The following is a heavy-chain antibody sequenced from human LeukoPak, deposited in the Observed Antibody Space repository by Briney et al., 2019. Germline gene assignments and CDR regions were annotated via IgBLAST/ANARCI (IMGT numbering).Heavy chain of an antibody. D-gene: IGHD3-9*01. V-gene: IGHV4-39*01. CDR1: DGSISSSSYY. Sequence: SETLSLTCTVSDGSISSSSYYWGWIRQPPGKGLEWIGSIYYSGSTYYNPSLKSRVTISVDTSKNQFSLKLSSVTAADTAVYYCARHLILKPIYYFDYWGRGTLVTVSS. CDR2: IYYSGST. CDR3: ARHLILKPIYYFDY. J-gene: IGHJ4*02.